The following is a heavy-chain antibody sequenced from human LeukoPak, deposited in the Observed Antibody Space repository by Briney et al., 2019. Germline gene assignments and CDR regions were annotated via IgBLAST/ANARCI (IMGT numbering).Heavy chain of an antibody. D-gene: IGHD2-2*01. J-gene: IGHJ6*02. CDR1: GYTFIDYY. CDR2: INPNSGGT. CDR3: ARGGIVVVPAARTITDYYYYYGMDV. Sequence: GSVKVSCKASGYTFIDYYIHWVRQAPGEGLEWMGWINPNSGGTNYAQKFQGSVTMTRNTSISTAYMELSSLRSEDTAVYYCARGGIVVVPAARTITDYYYYYGMDVWGQGTTVTVSS. V-gene: IGHV1-2*02.